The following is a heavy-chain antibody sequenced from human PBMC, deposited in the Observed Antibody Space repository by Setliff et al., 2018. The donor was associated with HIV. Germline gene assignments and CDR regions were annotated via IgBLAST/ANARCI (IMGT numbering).Heavy chain of an antibody. CDR3: ARDQGAVAGPTYWYFDL. V-gene: IGHV1-69*16. Sequence: GASVKVSCKASGGTFSSYTISWVRQAPGQGLEWMGRIIPILGTANYAQKFQGRVTITTDESTSTAYMELSSLRSEDTAVYYCARDQGAVAGPTYWYFDLWGRGTPVTVSS. CDR2: IIPILGTA. CDR1: GGTFSSYT. J-gene: IGHJ2*01. D-gene: IGHD6-19*01.